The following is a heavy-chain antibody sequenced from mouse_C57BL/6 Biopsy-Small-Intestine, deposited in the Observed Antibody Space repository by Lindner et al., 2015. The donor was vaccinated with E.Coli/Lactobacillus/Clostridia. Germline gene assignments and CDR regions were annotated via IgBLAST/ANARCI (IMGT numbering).Heavy chain of an antibody. CDR2: IYPGGGYT. CDR1: GYTFINYW. Sequence: VQLQESGAELVRPGTSVKMSCKASGYTFINYWIGWAKQRPGHGLEWIGDIYPGGGYTNYNEKFKGKATLTADKSSSTAYMQFSSLTSEDSAIYYCARQARDYFDYWGQGTTLTVSS. J-gene: IGHJ2*01. D-gene: IGHD3-2*02. CDR3: ARQARDYFDY. V-gene: IGHV1-63*01.